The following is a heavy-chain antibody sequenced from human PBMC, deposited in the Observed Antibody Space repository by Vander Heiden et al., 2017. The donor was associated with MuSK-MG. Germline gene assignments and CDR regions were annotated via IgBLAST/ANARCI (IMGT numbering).Heavy chain of an antibody. V-gene: IGHV3-30*04. CDR2: ISYDGSNK. CDR3: AREDGGEG. CDR1: GFTFSSYA. J-gene: IGHJ4*02. Sequence: QVQLVASGGGVVQPGRSLRLSCSASGFTFSSYAMHWVRQAPGKGLEWVAVISYDGSNKYYADSVKGRFTISRDNSKNTLYLQMNSLRAEGTAVYYCAREDGGEGWCQGTLVTVSS. D-gene: IGHD2-21*01.